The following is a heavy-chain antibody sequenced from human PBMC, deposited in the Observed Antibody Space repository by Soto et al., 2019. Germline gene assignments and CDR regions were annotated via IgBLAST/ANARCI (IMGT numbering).Heavy chain of an antibody. CDR2: ISTGGACM. Sequence: EVQLVESGGGLVQAGGSLRLFCTASGFTFRNYNMNWVRQAPGKGLEWVSSISTGGACMFYADSVKGRFTISRHNANNSLSLQIASPRAEDTAVYYCALDIASPGCDYFDSWGQGTLVTVSS. CDR1: GFTFRNYN. J-gene: IGHJ4*02. CDR3: ALDIASPGCDYFDS. D-gene: IGHD2-21*01. V-gene: IGHV3-21*06.